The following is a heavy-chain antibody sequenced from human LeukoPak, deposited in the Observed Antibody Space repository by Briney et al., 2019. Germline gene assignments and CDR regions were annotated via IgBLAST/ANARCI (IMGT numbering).Heavy chain of an antibody. J-gene: IGHJ4*02. CDR2: IIPIFGTA. V-gene: IGHV1-69*13. CDR1: GYTFNTYG. D-gene: IGHD3-22*01. CDR3: ASSKDYHDSSGYARTLDY. Sequence: SVKVSCKASGYTFNTYGITWVRQAPGQGLEWMGGIIPIFGTANYAQKFQGRVTITADESTSTAYMELSSLRSEDTAIYYCASSKDYHDSSGYARTLDYWGQGTLVTVSS.